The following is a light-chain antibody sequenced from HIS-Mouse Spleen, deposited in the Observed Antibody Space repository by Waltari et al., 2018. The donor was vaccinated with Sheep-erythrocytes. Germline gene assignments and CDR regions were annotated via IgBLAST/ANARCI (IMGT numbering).Light chain of an antibody. J-gene: IGKJ4*01. CDR3: QQYNSYPLT. Sequence: DIQMTPSPSTLSASVGDRVTIPCRASQSISSWLAWDQQKPGKAPKLLIYKASSLESGVPSRFSGSGSGTEFTLTISSLQPDDFATYYCQQYNSYPLTFGGGTKVEIK. CDR1: QSISSW. CDR2: KAS. V-gene: IGKV1-5*03.